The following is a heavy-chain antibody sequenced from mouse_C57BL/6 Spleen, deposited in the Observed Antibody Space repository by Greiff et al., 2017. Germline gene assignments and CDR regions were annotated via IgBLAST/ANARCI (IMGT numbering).Heavy chain of an antibody. CDR1: GFSLTSYG. CDR2: IWRGGST. CDR3: AKSPDVRPYFDV. J-gene: IGHJ1*03. V-gene: IGHV2-5*01. Sequence: VKLMESGPGLVQPSQSLSITCTVSGFSLTSYGVHWVRQSPGKGLEWLGVIWRGGSTDYNAAFMSRLSITKDNSKSQVFFKMNSLQADDTAIYYCAKSPDVRPYFDVWGTGTTVTVSS.